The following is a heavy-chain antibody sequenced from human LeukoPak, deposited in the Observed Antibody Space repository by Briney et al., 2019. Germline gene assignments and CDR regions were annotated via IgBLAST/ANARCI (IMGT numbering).Heavy chain of an antibody. Sequence: SETLSLTCTVSGGSISSGGYYWSWIRQPPGKGLEWIGYIYHSGSTYYNPSLKSRVTISVDRSKNQFPLKLSSVTAADTAVYYCARAPLERDTARAPFNYGGQGTLVTVSS. CDR3: ARAPLERDTARAPFNY. J-gene: IGHJ4*02. CDR1: GGSISSGGYY. D-gene: IGHD5-18*01. CDR2: IYHSGST. V-gene: IGHV4-30-2*01.